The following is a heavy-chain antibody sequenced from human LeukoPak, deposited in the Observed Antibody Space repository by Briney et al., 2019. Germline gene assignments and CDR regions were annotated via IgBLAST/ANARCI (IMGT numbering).Heavy chain of an antibody. CDR2: IYRGGRT. V-gene: IGHV4-59*01. D-gene: IGHD3-3*01. CDR1: GGSFSSYY. CDR3: ARGTLYDDDVNYFNY. J-gene: IGHJ4*01. Sequence: SETLSLTCTVSGGSFSSYYWSWIRQPPGEGLEWLGYIYRGGRTNFNPSLKSRVTISVDTPKNQFSLKLGPLTGGGPACFYLARGTLYDDDVNYFNYWGHGNLGTASS.